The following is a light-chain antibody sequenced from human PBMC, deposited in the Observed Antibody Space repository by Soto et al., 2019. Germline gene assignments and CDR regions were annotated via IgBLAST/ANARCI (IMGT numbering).Light chain of an antibody. CDR1: QSISNY. V-gene: IGKV1-39*01. Sequence: DIQMTQSPSSLSASVGDRVTITCRASQSISNYVNWYQQKPGKAPKVLIYGASSLQSGVPSRFSGSGSGTDFTLTISSLQPEDFATYYCQQSYNTLIPFGPGTKVDIK. CDR3: QQSYNTLIP. J-gene: IGKJ3*01. CDR2: GAS.